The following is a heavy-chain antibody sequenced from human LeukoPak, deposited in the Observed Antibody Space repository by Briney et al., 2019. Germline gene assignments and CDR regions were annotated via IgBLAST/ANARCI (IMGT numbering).Heavy chain of an antibody. Sequence: GRSLRLSCAASGFIFSGYGMHWVRQAPGKGLEWVAVISYDGSNKYYADPVKGRFTISRDNSNNTLYLQMNSLRVEDTAVYYCVKDWKPLRGPTWGPGNRVTVSS. CDR1: GFIFSGYG. J-gene: IGHJ4*02. V-gene: IGHV3-30*18. CDR2: ISYDGSNK. CDR3: VKDWKPLRGPT. D-gene: IGHD1-1*01.